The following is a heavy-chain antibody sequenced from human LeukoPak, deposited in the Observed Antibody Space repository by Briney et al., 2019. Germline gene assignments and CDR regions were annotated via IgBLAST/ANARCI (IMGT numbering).Heavy chain of an antibody. D-gene: IGHD2-15*01. V-gene: IGHV3-33*08. CDR3: ARDRGWPTVHFDL. CDR2: IWYDGSDK. J-gene: IGHJ4*02. Sequence: GGSLRLSCAASGFTFSSYAMHWVRQAPGKGLEWVAVIWYDGSDKYYADSVKGRFTISRDNSKNTLYLQMNSLRAEDTAIYYCARDRGWPTVHFDLWGQGTLVTVSS. CDR1: GFTFSSYA.